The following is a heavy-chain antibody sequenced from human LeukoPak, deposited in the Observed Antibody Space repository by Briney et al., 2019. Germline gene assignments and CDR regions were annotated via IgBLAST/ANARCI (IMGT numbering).Heavy chain of an antibody. CDR1: GGSINNYY. Sequence: PSETLSLTCTVSGGSINNYYWSWIRQPAGKGLEWIGRIYTRGSTNYNPSLKSRVTMSVDTSKNQFSLKLSSVTAADTAVYYCARGRYSSADTCSGGDAFDIWGQGTMVSVSS. J-gene: IGHJ3*02. CDR2: IYTRGST. CDR3: ARGRYSSADTCSGGDAFDI. V-gene: IGHV4-4*07. D-gene: IGHD3-22*01.